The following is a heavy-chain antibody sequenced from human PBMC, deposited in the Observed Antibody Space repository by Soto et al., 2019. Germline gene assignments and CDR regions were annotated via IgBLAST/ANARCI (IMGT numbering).Heavy chain of an antibody. CDR1: GGSISSGGYY. CDR3: ARKGIYGSGSYFTDFDY. CDR2: IYYSGST. V-gene: IGHV4-31*03. J-gene: IGHJ4*02. D-gene: IGHD3-10*01. Sequence: SETLSLTCTVSGGSISSGGYYWSWIRQHPGKGLEWIGYIYYSGSTYYNPSLKSRVTISVDTSKNQFSLKLSSVTAADTAVYYCARKGIYGSGSYFTDFDYWGQGTLVTVSS.